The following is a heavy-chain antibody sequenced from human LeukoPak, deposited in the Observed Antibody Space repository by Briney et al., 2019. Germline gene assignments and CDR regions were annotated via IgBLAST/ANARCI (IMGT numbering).Heavy chain of an antibody. D-gene: IGHD3-3*01. CDR1: GFTFSSHS. Sequence: GGSLRLSCAASGFTFSSHSMNWVRQAPGKGLEWVSYISSSSSTIYYADSVKGRFTISRDNSKNTLYLQMNSLRAEDTAVYYCAKIPAVGDQGDAFDIWGQGTMVTVSS. CDR2: ISSSSSTI. J-gene: IGHJ3*02. V-gene: IGHV3-48*01. CDR3: AKIPAVGDQGDAFDI.